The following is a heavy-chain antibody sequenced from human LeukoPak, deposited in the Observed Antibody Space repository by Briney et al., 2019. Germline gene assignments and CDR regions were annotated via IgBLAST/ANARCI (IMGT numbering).Heavy chain of an antibody. J-gene: IGHJ3*02. V-gene: IGHV3-21*01. CDR3: ARERGREDCSGGSCPLDAFDI. CDR1: GFTLSSYS. CDR2: ISSSSSHI. Sequence: GGSLSLSCAASGFTLSSYSVNWVRQAPGKGLEWVSSISSSSSHIFYADSVKGRFTISRANAKNSLYLQMNSLRAEDTAVYYCARERGREDCSGGSCPLDAFDIWGQGTMVTVSS. D-gene: IGHD2-15*01.